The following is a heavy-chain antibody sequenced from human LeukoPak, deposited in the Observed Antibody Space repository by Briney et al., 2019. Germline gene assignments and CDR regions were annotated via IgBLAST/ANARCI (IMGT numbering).Heavy chain of an antibody. D-gene: IGHD3-22*01. J-gene: IGHJ4*02. Sequence: GGSLRLSCAASGFTFSDYYMSWIRQAPGKGLEWVSYISSSSSYTNYADSVKGRFTISRDNAKNSLYLQMSSLRAEDTAVYYCARDREYYYDSSGYREIDYWGQGTLVTVSS. CDR2: ISSSSSYT. CDR1: GFTFSDYY. V-gene: IGHV3-11*06. CDR3: ARDREYYYDSSGYREIDY.